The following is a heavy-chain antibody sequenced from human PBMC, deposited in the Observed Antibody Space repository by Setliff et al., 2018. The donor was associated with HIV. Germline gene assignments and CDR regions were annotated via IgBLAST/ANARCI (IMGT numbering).Heavy chain of an antibody. J-gene: IGHJ4*02. Sequence: SETLSLTCAVYDGSLSSYYWSWIRQSTGKGLEWIGEINDSGTTNYNPSLESRVTMLIDMSKNQLSLKLSSVTAADTAVYFCARGPTRYSSGVRWFLGVESWYSGIDYWGQGTRVTVSS. CDR1: DGSLSSYY. V-gene: IGHV4-34*01. D-gene: IGHD2-15*01. CDR2: INDSGTT. CDR3: ARGPTRYSSGVRWFLGVESWYSGIDY.